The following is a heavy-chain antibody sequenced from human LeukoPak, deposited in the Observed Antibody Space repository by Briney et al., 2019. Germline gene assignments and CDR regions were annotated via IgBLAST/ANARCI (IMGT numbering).Heavy chain of an antibody. J-gene: IGHJ4*02. D-gene: IGHD3-16*01. CDR2: LYHPDST. CDR3: ARTKGGITSPVDY. CDR1: GYSINNAYY. V-gene: IGHV4-38-2*01. Sequence: KPSETLSLTCAVSGYSINNAYYWVWIRQPPGKGLEWIGSLYHPDSTYYNPSLKSRVTMSVDTSRNQFSLKLSFVTAADTAVYYCARTKGGITSPVDYWGQGTLVTVSS.